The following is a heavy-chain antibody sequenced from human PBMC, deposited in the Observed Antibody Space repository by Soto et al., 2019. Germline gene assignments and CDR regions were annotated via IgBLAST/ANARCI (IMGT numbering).Heavy chain of an antibody. CDR3: ARDQVGATGDY. Sequence: QIQLVQSGAEVKKPGASVQVSCKASGYTFTSYGISWVRQAPGQGLEWMGWISAYNDNKNYAQKLQGRVTMTTDTSARTAYMELRSLRSDDTAVYFCARDQVGATGDYWGQGTLVTVSS. CDR2: ISAYNDNK. J-gene: IGHJ4*02. CDR1: GYTFTSYG. D-gene: IGHD1-26*01. V-gene: IGHV1-18*01.